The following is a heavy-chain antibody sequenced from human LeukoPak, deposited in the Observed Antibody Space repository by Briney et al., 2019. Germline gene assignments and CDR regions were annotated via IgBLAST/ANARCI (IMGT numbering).Heavy chain of an antibody. CDR2: ISGSGGST. CDR3: AKALTPRAYYYYYMDV. J-gene: IGHJ6*03. V-gene: IGHV3-23*01. D-gene: IGHD1-14*01. CDR1: GFTFSSYA. Sequence: GGSLRLSCAASGFTFSSYAMSWVRQAPGKGLEWVSAISGSGGSTYYADSVKGRFTISRDNSKNTLYLQMNSLRAEDTAVYYCAKALTPRAYYYYYMDVWGKGTTVTVSS.